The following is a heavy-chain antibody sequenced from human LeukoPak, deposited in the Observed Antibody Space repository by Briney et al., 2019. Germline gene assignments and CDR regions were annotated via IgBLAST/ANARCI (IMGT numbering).Heavy chain of an antibody. D-gene: IGHD4-23*01. Sequence: GGSLRLSCAASGFTFSSYGMHWVRQAPGKGLEWVAFIRYDGSNKYYADSVKGRFTISRDNSKNTLYLQMNSLRAEDTAVYYCARVIRWYRRDAFDIWGQGTMVTVSS. V-gene: IGHV3-30*02. J-gene: IGHJ3*02. CDR2: IRYDGSNK. CDR1: GFTFSSYG. CDR3: ARVIRWYRRDAFDI.